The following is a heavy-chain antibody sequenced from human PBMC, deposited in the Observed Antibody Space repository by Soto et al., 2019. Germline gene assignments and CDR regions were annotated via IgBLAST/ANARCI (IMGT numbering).Heavy chain of an antibody. CDR2: ISGSGGST. CDR1: GFTFSSYA. D-gene: IGHD4-17*01. CDR3: AKEDGGMTTVVTVHFDY. J-gene: IGHJ4*02. V-gene: IGHV3-23*01. Sequence: EVQLLESGGGLVQPGGSLRLSCAASGFTFSSYAMSWVRQAPGKGLEWVSAISGSGGSTYYADSVKGRFTISRDNSKNTLYVQMNSLRAEDTVVYYCAKEDGGMTTVVTVHFDYWGQGTLVTVSS.